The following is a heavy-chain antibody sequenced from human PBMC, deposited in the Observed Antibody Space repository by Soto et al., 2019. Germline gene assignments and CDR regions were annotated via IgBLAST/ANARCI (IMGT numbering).Heavy chain of an antibody. CDR3: ARDRKPSRGYEKLVGWFDP. D-gene: IGHD5-12*01. CDR2: IYYSGST. CDR1: GGSISSYY. V-gene: IGHV4-59*01. J-gene: IGHJ5*02. Sequence: SETLSLTCTVSGGSISSYYWSWIRQPPGKGLEWIGYIYYSGSTNYNPSLKSRVTISVDTSKNQFSLKLSSVTAADTAVYYCARDRKPSRGYEKLVGWFDPWGQGTLVTVSS.